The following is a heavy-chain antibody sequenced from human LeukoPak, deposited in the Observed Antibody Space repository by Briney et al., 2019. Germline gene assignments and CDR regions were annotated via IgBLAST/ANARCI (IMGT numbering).Heavy chain of an antibody. Sequence: GGSLRLSCAPSGFTFSRHGMHWVRQAPGKGLEWVAIISNDGSRKYYAHSVEGRFTISRDNSKNTLYLQMNSLRAEDTAVYYCARDLGGYGDYPDYWGQGTLVTVSS. V-gene: IGHV3-30*03. J-gene: IGHJ4*02. CDR3: ARDLGGYGDYPDY. D-gene: IGHD4-17*01. CDR1: GFTFSRHG. CDR2: ISNDGSRK.